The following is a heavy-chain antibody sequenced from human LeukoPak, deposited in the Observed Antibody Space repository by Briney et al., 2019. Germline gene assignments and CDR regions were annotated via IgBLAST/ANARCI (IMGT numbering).Heavy chain of an antibody. CDR3: ARQTITANWFDP. V-gene: IGHV4-59*06. CDR1: GGSITSYY. J-gene: IGHJ5*02. Sequence: PSETLSLTCTVSGGSITSYYWSWIRQHPGKGLEWIGYIYYSGSTYYNPSLKSRVTISVDTSKNQFSLKLSSVTAADTAAYYCARQTITANWFDPWGQGTLVTVSS. CDR2: IYYSGST. D-gene: IGHD1-14*01.